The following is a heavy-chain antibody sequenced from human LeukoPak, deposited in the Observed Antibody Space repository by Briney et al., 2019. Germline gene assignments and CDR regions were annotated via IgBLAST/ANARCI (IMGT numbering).Heavy chain of an antibody. CDR2: INPNSGGT. CDR1: GYTFTGYY. J-gene: IGHJ4*02. D-gene: IGHD2-8*01. Sequence: ASVEVSCKASGYTFTGYYMHWVRQAPGQGLEWMGWINPNSGGTNYAQKFQGRVTMTRDTSISTAYVELSRLRSDDTAVYYCARVWVKYCTNGVCSGYPGYWGQGTLVTVSS. CDR3: ARVWVKYCTNGVCSGYPGY. V-gene: IGHV1-2*02.